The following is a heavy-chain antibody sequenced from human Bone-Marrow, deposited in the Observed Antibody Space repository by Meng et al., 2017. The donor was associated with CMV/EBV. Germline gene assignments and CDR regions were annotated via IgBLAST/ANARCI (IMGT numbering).Heavy chain of an antibody. CDR2: ISSSSSYI. J-gene: IGHJ4*02. CDR3: ARDYTFGELFLDY. V-gene: IGHV3-21*06. D-gene: IGHD3-10*01. Sequence: DSGFILSSYNKNWVRPARGEGLELVSSISSSSSYIYYADSVKGRFTISRDNAKSSLYLQMNSLRAEDTAVYYCARDYTFGELFLDYWGQGTLVTVSS. CDR1: GFILSSYN.